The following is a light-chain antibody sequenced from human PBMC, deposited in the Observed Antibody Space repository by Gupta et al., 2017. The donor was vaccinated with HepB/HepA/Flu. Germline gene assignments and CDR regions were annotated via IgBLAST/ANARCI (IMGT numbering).Light chain of an antibody. CDR2: KAT. CDR1: QSISAW. CDR3: QHYDHSPWT. J-gene: IGKJ1*01. Sequence: DIQMTQSPSTLSASVGDRVSITCRASQSISAWLAWYQQKPGKAPKLLIYKATKVQSGVPTSFSGSGSGTEFTLTISIRQPDDFATYYCQHYDHSPWTFGQGTRVEIK. V-gene: IGKV1-5*03.